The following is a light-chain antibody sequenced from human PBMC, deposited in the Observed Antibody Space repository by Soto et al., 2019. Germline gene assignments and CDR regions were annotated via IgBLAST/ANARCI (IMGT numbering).Light chain of an antibody. CDR1: QSLLHSNGYTY. CDR2: LGF. V-gene: IGKV2-28*01. J-gene: IGKJ2*01. Sequence: DIVMTQSPLSLPVTPGEPASISCRSSQSLLHSNGYTYLDWYLQKPGQSPQLLIYLGFNRASGVPERFSGSGSGTDFTLKISRVEAEDVGVYYCMQGLQTFYTFGQGTKLEIK. CDR3: MQGLQTFYT.